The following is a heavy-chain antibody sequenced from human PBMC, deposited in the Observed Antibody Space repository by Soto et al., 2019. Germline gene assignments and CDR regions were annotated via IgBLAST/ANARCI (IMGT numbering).Heavy chain of an antibody. CDR3: AKDEDEGVVIETHTTATIDY. D-gene: IGHD3-3*01. J-gene: IGHJ4*02. V-gene: IGHV3-30*18. CDR2: ISYDGSNK. CDR1: GLNISSYV. Sequence: GGSMRVSCTAAGLNISSYVRHWVSQAPGKGLEWVAVISYDGSNKYYADSVKGRFTISRDNSKNTLYLQMNSLRAEDTAVYYCAKDEDEGVVIETHTTATIDYWGQGTLVTVSS.